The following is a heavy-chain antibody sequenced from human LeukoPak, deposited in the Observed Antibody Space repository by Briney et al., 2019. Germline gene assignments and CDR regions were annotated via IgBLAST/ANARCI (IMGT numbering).Heavy chain of an antibody. CDR1: VNSFTYYW. J-gene: IGHJ1*01. D-gene: IGHD3-16*01. CDR3: AFPEGEH. V-gene: IGHV5-51*01. CDR2: IYAGHSDT. Sequence: GEPLKFSCAGSVNSFTYYWIWGLRPLPGKDVEGMGIIYAGHSDTRYSPSFQGQVTISDDKSLSTAYLQWSSLEASDAAMYYCAFPEGEHWGQGTLVTVSS.